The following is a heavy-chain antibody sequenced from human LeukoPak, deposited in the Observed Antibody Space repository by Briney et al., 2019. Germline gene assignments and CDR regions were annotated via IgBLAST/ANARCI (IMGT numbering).Heavy chain of an antibody. V-gene: IGHV1-69*05. Sequence: SAVQVSCKASLGTFSSYAISWVRQPPGPGLEGMGGIIPIFGTANYAQKFQGRVTITTDETTSTAYMELSSLRSEDTAVYYCARGRYCSADICTGGDSFDIWGQGTMVSVSP. CDR2: IIPIFGTA. CDR3: ARGRYCSADICTGGDSFDI. CDR1: LGTFSSYA. J-gene: IGHJ3*02. D-gene: IGHD2-15*01.